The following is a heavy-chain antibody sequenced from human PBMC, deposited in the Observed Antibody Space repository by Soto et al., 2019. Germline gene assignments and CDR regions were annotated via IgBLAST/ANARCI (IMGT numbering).Heavy chain of an antibody. J-gene: IGHJ6*02. CDR3: ARDTLDYDILTGYYSYYYYYGMDV. D-gene: IGHD3-9*01. CDR2: ISAYNGNT. CDR1: GYTFTSYG. Sequence: GASVKVSCKASGYTFTSYGISWVRQAPGQGLEWMGWISAYNGNTNYAQKLQGRVTMTTDTSTSTAYMELRSLRSDDTAVYYCARDTLDYDILTGYYSYYYYYGMDVCGQGTTVTV. V-gene: IGHV1-18*04.